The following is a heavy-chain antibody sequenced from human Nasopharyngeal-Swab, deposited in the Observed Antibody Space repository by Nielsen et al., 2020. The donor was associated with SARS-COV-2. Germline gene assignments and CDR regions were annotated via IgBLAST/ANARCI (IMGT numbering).Heavy chain of an antibody. Sequence: SVKVSCKASGGTFSSYAISWVRQAPGQGLEGMGRIIPILGTANYAQKFQGRVTITADKSTSTAYTELSSLRSEDTAVYYCATSYGSGMRDYYYYGMDVWGQGTTVTVSS. D-gene: IGHD3-10*01. CDR3: ATSYGSGMRDYYYYGMDV. V-gene: IGHV1-69*04. CDR1: GGTFSSYA. CDR2: IIPILGTA. J-gene: IGHJ6*02.